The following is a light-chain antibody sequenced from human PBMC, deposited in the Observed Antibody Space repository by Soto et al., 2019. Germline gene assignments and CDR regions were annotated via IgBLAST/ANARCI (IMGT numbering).Light chain of an antibody. CDR2: AAS. J-gene: IGKJ3*01. V-gene: IGKV1-27*01. CDR3: QQFNSVPNT. CDR1: PGISSY. Sequence: DLQMTQSPSSLSASVGDGVTITCRASPGISSYLAWYQQKPWKVPKRLIFAASTLHSGVPSRFSGSGSGTDFTLTISSLQPEDVATYDCQQFNSVPNTFGPGTKVDIK.